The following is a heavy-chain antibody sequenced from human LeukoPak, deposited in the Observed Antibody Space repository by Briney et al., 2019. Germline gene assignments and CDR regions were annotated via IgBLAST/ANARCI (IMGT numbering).Heavy chain of an antibody. CDR1: GGSISSSSYY. J-gene: IGHJ3*02. CDR2: IYYSGST. D-gene: IGHD6-6*01. V-gene: IGHV4-39*01. Sequence: SETLSLTCTVSGGSISSSSYYWGWIRQPPGKGLEWIGNIYYSGSTYYNPSLKSRVTISADTSKNQFSLKLSSVTAADTAVYYCARAGWEYSSSLAFDIWGQGTMVTVSS. CDR3: ARAGWEYSSSLAFDI.